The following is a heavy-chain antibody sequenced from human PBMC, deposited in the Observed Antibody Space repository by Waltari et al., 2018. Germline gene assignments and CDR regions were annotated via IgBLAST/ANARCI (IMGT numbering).Heavy chain of an antibody. Sequence: QLQLQESGPRLVKTSETLSLTCTVSGDFITSHYYWAWIRQAPGKGLEWIGSISYNVNTYYNPSLKNRVTMSVDTSKNQFSLKLTSVTAADTAVYYCARQTTIMRTGFAPWGQGTLVTVAS. D-gene: IGHD4-17*01. CDR1: GDFITSHYY. CDR3: ARQTTIMRTGFAP. V-gene: IGHV4-39*01. J-gene: IGHJ5*02. CDR2: ISYNVNT.